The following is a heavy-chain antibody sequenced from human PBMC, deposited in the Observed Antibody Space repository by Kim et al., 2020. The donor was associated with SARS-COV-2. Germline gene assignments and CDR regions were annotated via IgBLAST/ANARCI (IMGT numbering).Heavy chain of an antibody. CDR1: GGSISSHY. V-gene: IGHV4-4*07. CDR3: ARGPRVAAGAVIDY. Sequence: SETLSLTCTVSGGSISSHYWSWIRQPAGEGLEWIGRIYSNGDTNYNPSLKSRVTMSIDTSKNQFSLKLSSVTAADTAVYYCARGPRVAAGAVIDYWGQGTLVTVSA. D-gene: IGHD6-13*01. J-gene: IGHJ4*02. CDR2: IYSNGDT.